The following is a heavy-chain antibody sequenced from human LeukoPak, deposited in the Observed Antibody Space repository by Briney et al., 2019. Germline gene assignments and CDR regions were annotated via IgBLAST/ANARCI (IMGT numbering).Heavy chain of an antibody. CDR1: GFTFSSYA. D-gene: IGHD2-2*01. CDR3: ARGGSTSWLVYYFDY. Sequence: GGSLRLSCAASGFTFSSYAMHWVRQAPGKGLEYVSAISSNGGSTYYANSVKGRFTISRDNSKNTLYLQMGSLRGEDMAVYYCARGGSTSWLVYYFDYWGQGTLVTVSS. J-gene: IGHJ4*02. CDR2: ISSNGGST. V-gene: IGHV3-64*01.